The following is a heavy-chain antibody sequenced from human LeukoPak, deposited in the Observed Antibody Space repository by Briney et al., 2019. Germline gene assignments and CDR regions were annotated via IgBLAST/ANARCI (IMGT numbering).Heavy chain of an antibody. D-gene: IGHD2-21*02. J-gene: IGHJ5*02. CDR1: GYTFTSYD. V-gene: IGHV1-8*01. CDR3: ARGLREGVVVTAIEDWFDP. CDR2: MNPNSGNT. Sequence: GASVKVSCKASGYTFTSYDINWVRQATGQGLEWMGWMNPNSGNTGYAQKFQGRVTMTRNTSISTAYMELSSLRSEDTAVYYCARGLREGVVVTAIEDWFDPWGQGTLVTVSS.